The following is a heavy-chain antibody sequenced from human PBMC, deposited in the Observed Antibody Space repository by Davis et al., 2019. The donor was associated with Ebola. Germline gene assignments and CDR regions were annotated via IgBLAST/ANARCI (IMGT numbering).Heavy chain of an antibody. V-gene: IGHV1-18*04. CDR2: ISAYNGNT. CDR1: GYTFTRYG. CDR3: ARGGVAYSDLDY. J-gene: IGHJ4*02. D-gene: IGHD2-21*01. Sequence: ASVKVSCKASGYTFTRYGISWVRQAPGQGLEWMGWISAYNGNTNYAQKLQGRVTMTRENSMSTAYMELRSLRSEDTAVYFCARGGVAYSDLDYWGQGTLVAVSS.